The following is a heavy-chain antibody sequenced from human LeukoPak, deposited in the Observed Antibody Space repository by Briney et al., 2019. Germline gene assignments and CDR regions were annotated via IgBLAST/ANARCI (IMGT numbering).Heavy chain of an antibody. V-gene: IGHV3-74*01. J-gene: IGHJ2*01. CDR1: GFTFSAYW. Sequence: PGGSLRLSCAASGFTFSAYWMHWVRQAPGKGLVWVSRLNTDGSDTRYADSVQGRFTISRDNAKNTPYLQMNSLRAEDTAVYYCARSEAVAWSFDLWGRGTLVTVSS. CDR3: ARSEAVAWSFDL. CDR2: LNTDGSDT. D-gene: IGHD6-19*01.